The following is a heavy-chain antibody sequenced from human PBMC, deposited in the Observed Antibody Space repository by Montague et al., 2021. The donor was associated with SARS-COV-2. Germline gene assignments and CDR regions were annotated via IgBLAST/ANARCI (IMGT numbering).Heavy chain of an antibody. CDR3: ARDLKEYSSSGGFDY. V-gene: IGHV4-39*07. Sequence: SETLSLTCTVSGGSISSSSYYWGWIRQPPGKGLEWIGSIYYSGSTYYNPSLKIRVTISVDTSKNQFSLKLSSVPAADTAVYYCARDLKEYSSSGGFDYWGQGTLVTVSS. D-gene: IGHD6-6*01. CDR2: IYYSGST. CDR1: GGSISSSSYY. J-gene: IGHJ4*02.